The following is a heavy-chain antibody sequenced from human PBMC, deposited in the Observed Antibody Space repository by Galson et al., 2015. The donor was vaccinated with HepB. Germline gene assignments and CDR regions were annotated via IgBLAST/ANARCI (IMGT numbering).Heavy chain of an antibody. Sequence: SVKVSCKASGYTFTGYYMHWVRQAPGQGLEWMGWINPNSGGTNYAQKFQGRVTMTRDTSISTAYMELSRLRSDDTAVYYCARETYDFWSGYPDYWGQGTLVTVSS. CDR3: ARETYDFWSGYPDY. J-gene: IGHJ4*02. CDR1: GYTFTGYY. D-gene: IGHD3-3*01. V-gene: IGHV1-2*02. CDR2: INPNSGGT.